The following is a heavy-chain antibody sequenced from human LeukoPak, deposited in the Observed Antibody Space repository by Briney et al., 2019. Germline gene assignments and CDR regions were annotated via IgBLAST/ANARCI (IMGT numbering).Heavy chain of an antibody. Sequence: ASVKVSCKASGYTFTSYDINWVRQATGQGLEWMGWMNPNSGNTGYAQKFQGRVTITRNTSISTAYMELSSLRSEDTAVYYCERGLSRYDFWSGYYSLYYMDVWGKGATVTVSS. CDR2: MNPNSGNT. V-gene: IGHV1-8*03. D-gene: IGHD3-3*01. CDR3: ERGLSRYDFWSGYYSLYYMDV. CDR1: GYTFTSYD. J-gene: IGHJ6*03.